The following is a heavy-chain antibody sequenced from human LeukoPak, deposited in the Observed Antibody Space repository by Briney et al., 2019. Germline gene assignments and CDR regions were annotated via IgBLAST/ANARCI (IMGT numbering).Heavy chain of an antibody. D-gene: IGHD5-12*01. J-gene: IGHJ5*02. CDR2: IYHSGST. Sequence: PSETLSLTCTVSGYSISSGYYWGWIRQPPGKGLEWIGSIYHSGSTYYNPSLKSRVTISVDTSKNQFSLKLSSVTAADTAVYYCARGGWLRFSGSYPWGQGTLVTVSS. CDR3: ARGGWLRFSGSYP. V-gene: IGHV4-38-2*02. CDR1: GYSISSGYY.